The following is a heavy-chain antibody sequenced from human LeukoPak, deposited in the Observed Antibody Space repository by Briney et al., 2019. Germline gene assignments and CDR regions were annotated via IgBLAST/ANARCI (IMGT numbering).Heavy chain of an antibody. CDR3: ARDNGFYFVAGTFDY. D-gene: IGHD6-19*01. CDR2: ISYDGSNK. J-gene: IGHJ4*02. V-gene: IGHV3-30*04. CDR1: GFTFSSYT. Sequence: GRSLRLSCAASGFTFSSYTMHWVRQAPGTGLEWVAVISYDGSNKYYADSVKGRFTISRDNSKNTLYLQMNSLRAEDTAVYYCARDNGFYFVAGTFDYWGQGTLVTVSS.